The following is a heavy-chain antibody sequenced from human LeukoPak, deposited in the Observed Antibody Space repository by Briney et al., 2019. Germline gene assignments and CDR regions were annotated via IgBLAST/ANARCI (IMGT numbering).Heavy chain of an antibody. Sequence: GESLKISCKGSGYSFTKYWIGWVRQMPGKGLEWMGIIYPGDSETRYSPSFQGQVTISADKSTSTAYLQWSSLKASDTAIYYCARLSEVATGTGYFDFWGQGTLVTVSS. V-gene: IGHV5-51*01. CDR1: GYSFTKYW. CDR2: IYPGDSET. CDR3: ARLSEVATGTGYFDF. D-gene: IGHD6-13*01. J-gene: IGHJ4*02.